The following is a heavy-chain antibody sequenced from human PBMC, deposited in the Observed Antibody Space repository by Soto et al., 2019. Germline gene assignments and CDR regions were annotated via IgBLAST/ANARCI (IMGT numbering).Heavy chain of an antibody. Sequence: ASVKVSCKASGYTFTSYAMHWVRQAPGQRLEWMGWINAGNGNTKYSQKFQGRVTITRDTSASTAYMELSSLRSEDTAVYYCARDSRLKVTMVRGGYYYYMDVWGKGTTVTVSS. CDR1: GYTFTSYA. CDR3: ARDSRLKVTMVRGGYYYYMDV. D-gene: IGHD3-10*01. CDR2: INAGNGNT. J-gene: IGHJ6*03. V-gene: IGHV1-3*01.